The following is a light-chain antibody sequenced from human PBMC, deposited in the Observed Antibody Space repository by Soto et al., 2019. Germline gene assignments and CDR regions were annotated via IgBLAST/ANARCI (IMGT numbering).Light chain of an antibody. V-gene: IGKV3-20*01. CDR3: QQYDNSPLT. J-gene: IGKJ4*01. CDR2: GAS. CDR1: QSVSSSY. Sequence: DTVLTQSPGTLSLSPGERAALSCRASQSVSSSYLAWYQQKPGQATRLLIYGASNRATGIPDRFSGSGSGTDFTLTISRLEPEDFAVYYCQQYDNSPLTFGGGTKVEIK.